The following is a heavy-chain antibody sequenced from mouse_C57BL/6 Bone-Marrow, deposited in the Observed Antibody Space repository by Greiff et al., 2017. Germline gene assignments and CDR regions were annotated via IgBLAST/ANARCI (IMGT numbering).Heavy chain of an antibody. J-gene: IGHJ4*01. V-gene: IGHV1-50*01. CDR3: AREVLLRSLAMDY. CDR1: GYTFTSYW. CDR2: IDPSDSYT. Sequence: QVQLKQPGAELVKPGASVKLSCKASGYTFTSYWMQWVKQRPGQGLEWIGEIDPSDSYTNYNQKFKGKATLTVDTSSSTAYMQLSSLTSDDSAVYYCAREVLLRSLAMDYWGQGTSVPVSS. D-gene: IGHD1-1*01.